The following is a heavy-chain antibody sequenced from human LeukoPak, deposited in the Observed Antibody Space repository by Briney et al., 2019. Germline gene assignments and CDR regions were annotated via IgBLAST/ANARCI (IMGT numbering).Heavy chain of an antibody. V-gene: IGHV3-21*01. J-gene: IGHJ4*02. CDR3: ARDSISLGGYSYGSTIYFGY. D-gene: IGHD5-18*01. Sequence: GGSLRLSCAASGFTFSSYEMNWVRQAPGKGLEWVSSISSSSSYIYYADSVKGRFTISRDNAKNSLYLQMNSLRAEDTAVYYCARDSISLGGYSYGSTIYFGYWGQGTLVTVSS. CDR1: GFTFSSYE. CDR2: ISSSSSYI.